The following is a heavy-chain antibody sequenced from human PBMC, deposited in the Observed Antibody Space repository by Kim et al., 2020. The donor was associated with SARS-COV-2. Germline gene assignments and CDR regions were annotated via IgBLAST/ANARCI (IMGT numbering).Heavy chain of an antibody. J-gene: IGHJ4*02. Sequence: SETLSLTCTVFGGSISSYYWSWIRQPPGKGLEWIGYIYYSGSTNYNPSLKSRVTISVDTSKNQFSLKLTSVTAADTAVYYCARGRYDSSGPLAFFDYWGQGTLVTVSP. V-gene: IGHV4-59*01. CDR2: IYYSGST. D-gene: IGHD3-22*01. CDR1: GGSISSYY. CDR3: ARGRYDSSGPLAFFDY.